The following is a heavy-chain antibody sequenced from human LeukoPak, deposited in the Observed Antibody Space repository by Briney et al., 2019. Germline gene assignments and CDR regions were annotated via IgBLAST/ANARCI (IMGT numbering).Heavy chain of an antibody. CDR3: ASLGYCSSTSCYSGGWYFDY. CDR1: GGSISSSSYY. CDR2: IYYSGST. J-gene: IGHJ4*02. D-gene: IGHD2-2*01. V-gene: IGHV4-39*01. Sequence: SETLSLTCTVSGGSISSSSYYWGWIRQPPGKGLEWIGSIYYSGSTYYNPSLKSRVTISVDTSKNQFSLKLSSVTAADTAVYYCASLGYCSSTSCYSGGWYFDYWGQGTLDTVSS.